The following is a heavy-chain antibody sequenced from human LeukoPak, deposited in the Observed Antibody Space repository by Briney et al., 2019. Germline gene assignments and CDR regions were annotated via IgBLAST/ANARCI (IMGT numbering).Heavy chain of an antibody. D-gene: IGHD6-19*01. CDR3: ANAWGTAVAVDY. Sequence: SETLSLACTVSGGSITSRHYYWGWIRQPPGKGLEWIGSIHYSGSTYYNLSLKSRVTMSVDTSKNQFSLKLNSVTAADTAVYYCANAWGTAVAVDYWGQGTLVTVSS. CDR2: IHYSGST. CDR1: GGSITSRHYY. J-gene: IGHJ4*02. V-gene: IGHV4-39*01.